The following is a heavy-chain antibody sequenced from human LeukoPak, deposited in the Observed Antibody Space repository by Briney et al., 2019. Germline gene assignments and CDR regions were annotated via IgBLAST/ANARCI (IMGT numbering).Heavy chain of an antibody. CDR3: ARDTAMVTGPMAFDI. CDR2: IYTSGST. V-gene: IGHV4-4*07. D-gene: IGHD5-18*01. CDR1: GGSISSYY. Sequence: PSETLSLTCTVSGGSISSYYWSWIRQPAGKGLEWIGRIYTSGSTNYNPSLKSRVTMSVDTSKNQFSLKLSSVTAADTAAYYCARDTAMVTGPMAFDIWGQGTMVTVSS. J-gene: IGHJ3*02.